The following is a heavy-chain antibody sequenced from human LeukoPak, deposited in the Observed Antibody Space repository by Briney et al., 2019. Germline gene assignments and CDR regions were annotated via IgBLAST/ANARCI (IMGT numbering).Heavy chain of an antibody. CDR2: TFYRSKWYN. CDR1: GDSVSSNSAA. V-gene: IGHV6-1*01. Sequence: SQTLSLTCAISGDSVSSNSAAWNWIRQSPSRGLECLGRTFYRSKWYNDYAVSVKSRITINPDTSKNRFSLQLNSVTPEDTAVYYCARNVDGTTGADYWGQGTLVTVSS. CDR3: ARNVDGTTGADY. D-gene: IGHD1-1*01. J-gene: IGHJ4*02.